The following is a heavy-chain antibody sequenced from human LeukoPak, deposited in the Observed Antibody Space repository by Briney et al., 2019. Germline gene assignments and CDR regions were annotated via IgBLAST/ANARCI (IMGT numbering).Heavy chain of an antibody. Sequence: SETLSLTCAVYGGSFSGYYWSWIRQPPGKGLEWIGEINHSGSTNYNPSLKSQVTISVDTSKNQFSLKLSSVTAADTAMYYCARGSRLEDYYDSSEFKDYWGQGTLVTVSS. D-gene: IGHD3-22*01. CDR2: INHSGST. CDR3: ARGSRLEDYYDSSEFKDY. V-gene: IGHV4-34*01. J-gene: IGHJ4*02. CDR1: GGSFSGYY.